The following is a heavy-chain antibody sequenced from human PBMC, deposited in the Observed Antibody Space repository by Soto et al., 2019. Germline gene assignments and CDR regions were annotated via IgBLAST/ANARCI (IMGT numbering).Heavy chain of an antibody. J-gene: IGHJ4*02. V-gene: IGHV4-39*01. CDR2: IYYSGST. D-gene: IGHD4-17*01. CDR3: ARRAIYGDIDY. Sequence: QLQLQESGPGLVKPSETLSLTCTVSGGSISSSSYYWGWIRQPPGKGLEWIGSIYYSGSTYYNPSLKSRVTISVDTSKNQFSLKLSSVTAADTAVYYCARRAIYGDIDYWGQGTLVTVSS. CDR1: GGSISSSSYY.